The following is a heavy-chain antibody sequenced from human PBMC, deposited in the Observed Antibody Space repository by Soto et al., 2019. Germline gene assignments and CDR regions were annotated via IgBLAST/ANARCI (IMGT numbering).Heavy chain of an antibody. CDR2: IYPGDSDT. D-gene: IGHD3-22*01. CDR1: GYSFTSYW. J-gene: IGHJ4*02. V-gene: IGHV5-51*01. CDR3: ARGYYYDSSGYYSGYFDY. Sequence: PGESLKISCKGSGYSFTSYWIGWVRQMPGKGLEWMGTIYPGDSDTRYSPSFQGQVTISADKSISTAYLQWSSLKASDTAMYYCARGYYYDSSGYYSGYFDYWGQGTLVTVSS.